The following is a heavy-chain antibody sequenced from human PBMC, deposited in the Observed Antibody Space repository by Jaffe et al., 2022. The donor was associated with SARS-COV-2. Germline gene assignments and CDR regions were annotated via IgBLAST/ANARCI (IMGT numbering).Heavy chain of an antibody. Sequence: QVQLQQWGAGLLKPSETLSLTCTVYGGSFSGYYWTWIRQPPGKGLEWIGEVSHSGSTNYNPSLKSRVTISVDTSKNQFSLKLNSVSAADTAVYYCARGRYAGYYWGQGTLVTVSS. D-gene: IGHD2-2*01. J-gene: IGHJ4*02. CDR3: ARGRYAGYY. V-gene: IGHV4-34*01. CDR1: GGSFSGYY. CDR2: VSHSGST.